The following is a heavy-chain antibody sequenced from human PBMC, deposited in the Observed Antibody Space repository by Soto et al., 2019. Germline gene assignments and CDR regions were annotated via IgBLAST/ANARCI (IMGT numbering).Heavy chain of an antibody. Sequence: PGGSLRLSCAASGFTFRSYAMHWVRQAPGKGLEWVAVISYDGSNKYYADSVKGRFTISRDNSKNTLYLQMNSLRAEDTAVYYCARDLQQLVRSGGMDVWGQGTTVTVSS. CDR2: ISYDGSNK. CDR3: ARDLQQLVRSGGMDV. CDR1: GFTFRSYA. J-gene: IGHJ6*02. D-gene: IGHD6-6*01. V-gene: IGHV3-30-3*01.